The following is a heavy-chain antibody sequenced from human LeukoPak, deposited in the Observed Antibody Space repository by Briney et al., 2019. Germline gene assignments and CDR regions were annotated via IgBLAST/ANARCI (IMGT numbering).Heavy chain of an antibody. CDR3: AREDYYGSGSFSNWFDP. V-gene: IGHV1-8*01. CDR1: GYTFTIYD. Sequence: GASVKVSCKASGYTFTIYDINWVRQAPGQGLEWMGWMNPNSGHTGYAQKFQGRVTMTGNTSISTAYMELSSLTSDDTAVYYCAREDYYGSGSFSNWFDPWGQGTLVTVSS. D-gene: IGHD3-10*01. J-gene: IGHJ5*02. CDR2: MNPNSGHT.